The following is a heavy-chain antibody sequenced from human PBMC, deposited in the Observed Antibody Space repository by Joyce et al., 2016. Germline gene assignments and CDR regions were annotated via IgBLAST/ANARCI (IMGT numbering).Heavy chain of an antibody. CDR3: ARERGDCSGGSCYSWYYYGMDV. CDR2: ISAYNENT. J-gene: IGHJ6*02. Sequence: QVHLVQSGVEVKKPGASVKVSCKASGYSFTDYGISWVRQAPGQGLEWMGWISAYNENTNYAQKLQGRVTMTTDTSASTAHMVLRSLRSDDTAVYYCARERGDCSGGSCYSWYYYGMDVWGQGTTVTVSS. D-gene: IGHD2-15*01. CDR1: GYSFTDYG. V-gene: IGHV1-18*01.